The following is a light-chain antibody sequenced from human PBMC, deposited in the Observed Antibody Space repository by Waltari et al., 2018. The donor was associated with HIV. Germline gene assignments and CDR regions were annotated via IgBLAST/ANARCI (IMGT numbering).Light chain of an antibody. CDR2: SNN. J-gene: IGLJ1*01. Sequence: QSVLTQPPSASGTPGQRVTISCSGSSPHIGSNTVNWYQQLPGTAPKLLIYSNNQRPSGVPDRFSGSKSGTSASLAISGLQSEDEADYYCAAWDDSLNGFYVFGTGTKVTVL. CDR3: AAWDDSLNGFYV. V-gene: IGLV1-44*01. CDR1: SPHIGSNT.